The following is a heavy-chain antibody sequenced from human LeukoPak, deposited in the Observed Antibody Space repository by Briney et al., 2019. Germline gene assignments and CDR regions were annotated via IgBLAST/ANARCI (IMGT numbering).Heavy chain of an antibody. CDR3: ARDRSDGGNAHFDY. D-gene: IGHD4-23*01. CDR1: GFTVSSNY. J-gene: IGHJ4*02. CDR2: IYSGGST. V-gene: IGHV3-53*01. Sequence: PGGSLRLSCAASGFTVSSNYMSWVRQAPGKGLEWVSVIYSGGSTYYADSVKGRFTISRDNSKNTLYLQMNSLGAEDTAVYYCARDRSDGGNAHFDYWGQGTLVTVSS.